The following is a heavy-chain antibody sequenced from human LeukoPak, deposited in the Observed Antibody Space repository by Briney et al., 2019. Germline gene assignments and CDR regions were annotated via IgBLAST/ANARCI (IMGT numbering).Heavy chain of an antibody. V-gene: IGHV5-51*01. J-gene: IGHJ4*02. D-gene: IGHD2-2*02. CDR3: ARHDTGGSNFDY. Sequence: PGESLQISCKGSGYHFTTYWIAWVRPLPGKGLEWMGIIYPGDSDTRYSPSFQGQVTISADKSISTAYLQWSSLKASDTAMYYCARHDTGGSNFDYWGQGTLVTVSS. CDR2: IYPGDSDT. CDR1: GYHFTTYW.